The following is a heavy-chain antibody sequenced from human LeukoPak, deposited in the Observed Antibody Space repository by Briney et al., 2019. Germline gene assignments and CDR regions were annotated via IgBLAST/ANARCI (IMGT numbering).Heavy chain of an antibody. CDR3: ARGGFGPSDALDI. V-gene: IGHV3-74*01. CDR2: YNSGGSST. Sequence: GGALRLLCSASWFTFSSYWMHWVRQAPGEGVVWVSRYNSGGSSTSYADSVKGRFTISRDNSENKLFLQMNSLRAEDTAVYYCARGGFGPSDALDIWGQGTMVTVSS. D-gene: IGHD3-10*01. J-gene: IGHJ3*02. CDR1: WFTFSSYW.